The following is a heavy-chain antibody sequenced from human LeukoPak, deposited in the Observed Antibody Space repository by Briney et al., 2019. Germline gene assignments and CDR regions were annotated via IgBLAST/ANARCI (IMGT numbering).Heavy chain of an antibody. CDR1: GFTFSNYW. D-gene: IGHD5-24*01. J-gene: IGHJ4*02. CDR2: IKEDGSDK. Sequence: TGGSLRLSCAASGFTFSNYWMSWVRQAPGKGLEWVANIKEDGSDKYYVDSVKGRFTISRDNAKNSQYLQMNSLRAEDTAVYYCARDTGYNTFDYWGQETLVTVSS. CDR3: ARDTGYNTFDY. V-gene: IGHV3-7*05.